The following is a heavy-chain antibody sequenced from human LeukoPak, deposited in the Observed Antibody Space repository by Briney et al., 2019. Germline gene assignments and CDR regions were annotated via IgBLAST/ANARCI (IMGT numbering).Heavy chain of an antibody. CDR1: GYTFTGYY. V-gene: IGHV1-2*02. J-gene: IGHJ4*02. CDR2: INSNSGGT. Sequence: ASVKVSCKASGYTFTGYYMHWVRQAPGQGLEWMGWINSNSGGTNYAQKFQGRVTMTRDMSTSTVYMELSSLRSEDTAVYYCARGNQLHTIDYWGQGTLVTVSS. D-gene: IGHD2-2*01. CDR3: ARGNQLHTIDY.